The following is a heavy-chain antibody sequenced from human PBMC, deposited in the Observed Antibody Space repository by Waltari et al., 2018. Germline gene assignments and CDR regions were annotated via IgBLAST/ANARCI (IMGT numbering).Heavy chain of an antibody. CDR1: GYTFTGYY. D-gene: IGHD3-3*01. CDR3: ARASTMNDFWSGYYAR. V-gene: IGHV1-2*02. CDR2: INPSRGGT. Sequence: QVQLVQSGAEVKKPGASVKVSCKASGYTFTGYYMHWVRQAPGQGLEWMGWINPSRGGTTYAQKFQGTVTMTSDTSISTAYMELSSLNFDDTAIFYCARASTMNDFWSGYYARWGQGTLVTVSS. J-gene: IGHJ4*02.